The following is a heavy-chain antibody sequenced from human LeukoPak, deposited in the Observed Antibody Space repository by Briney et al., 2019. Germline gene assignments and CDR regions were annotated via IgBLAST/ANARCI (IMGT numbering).Heavy chain of an antibody. J-gene: IGHJ4*02. CDR3: ARHYYDSSGYYPSHFDY. CDR2: IFPGDSDT. Sequence: GESLKISCKASGNSITTYWIGWVRQKPGKGLEWMGLIFPGDSDTKYSPSFQGQVTISADKSISTAYLQWSSLKASDTAMYYCARHYYDSSGYYPSHFDYWGQGTLVTVSS. D-gene: IGHD3-22*01. V-gene: IGHV5-51*01. CDR1: GNSITTYW.